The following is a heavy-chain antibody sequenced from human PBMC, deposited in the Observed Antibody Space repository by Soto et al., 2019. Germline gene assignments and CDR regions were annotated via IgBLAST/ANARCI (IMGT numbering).Heavy chain of an antibody. CDR3: ARDQGYGSGSYGLFYYYYGMDV. D-gene: IGHD3-10*01. V-gene: IGHV1-69*13. J-gene: IGHJ6*02. CDR1: GGTFSSYA. Sequence: ASVKVSCKASGGTFSSYAISWVRQAPGQGLEWMGGIIPIFGTANYAQKFQGRVTITADESTSTAYMELSSLRSEDTAVYYCARDQGYGSGSYGLFYYYYGMDVWGQGTTVTVSS. CDR2: IIPIFGTA.